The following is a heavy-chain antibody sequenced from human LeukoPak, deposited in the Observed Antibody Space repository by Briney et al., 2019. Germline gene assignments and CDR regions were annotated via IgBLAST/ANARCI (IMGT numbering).Heavy chain of an antibody. Sequence: PSETLSLTCTVSGGSISSYYWSWIRQPPGKGLEWIGYIYYSGTTNYNPSLKSRVTISVATSKNQFSLKLSSVTAADTAVYYCARVSWFPGTSYYYMDVWGKGTTVTVSS. J-gene: IGHJ6*03. CDR2: IYYSGTT. CDR3: ARVSWFPGTSYYYMDV. V-gene: IGHV4-59*01. CDR1: GGSISSYY. D-gene: IGHD1-1*01.